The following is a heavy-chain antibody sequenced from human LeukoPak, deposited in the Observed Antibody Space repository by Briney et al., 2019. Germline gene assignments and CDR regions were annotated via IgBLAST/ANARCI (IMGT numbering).Heavy chain of an antibody. D-gene: IGHD3-3*01. J-gene: IGHJ6*03. CDR2: IIPIFGTA. CDR1: GGTFSSYA. V-gene: IGHV1-69*05. Sequence: SVKVSCKASGGTFSSYAISWVRQAPGQGLEWMGGIIPIFGTANYAQKFQGRVTITTGESTSTAYMELSSLRSEDTAVYYCATRADFGPPDHYYYYMDVWGKGTTVTVSS. CDR3: ATRADFGPPDHYYYYMDV.